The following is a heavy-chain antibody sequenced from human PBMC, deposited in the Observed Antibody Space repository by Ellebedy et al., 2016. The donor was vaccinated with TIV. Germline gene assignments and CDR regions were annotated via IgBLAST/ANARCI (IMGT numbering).Heavy chain of an antibody. CDR1: GDSVNNYY. Sequence: SETLSLXCTVSGDSVNNYYWTWIRQSPGKGLEWIGHIHYSGTTNYNPSLQSRVDISIDTSKKKVSLNLLSVTAADTAIYFCARRRVAGYYGMDVWGQGATVIVSS. V-gene: IGHV4-59*02. CDR3: ARRRVAGYYGMDV. J-gene: IGHJ6*02. CDR2: IHYSGTT.